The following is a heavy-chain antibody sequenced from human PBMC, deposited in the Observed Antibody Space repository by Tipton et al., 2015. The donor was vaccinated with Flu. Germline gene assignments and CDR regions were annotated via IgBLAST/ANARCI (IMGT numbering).Heavy chain of an antibody. J-gene: IGHJ6*02. Sequence: TLSLTCTVSDDSITFYYWSWVRQPPGKGLEWIGYIYSSGSTNYNPSLRGRVTISVDTSKNQLSLRLSSVTAADTAVYYSARARAPYYYYAMDVWGQGTTVTVSS. CDR2: IYSSGST. V-gene: IGHV4-59*01. CDR3: ARARAPYYYYAMDV. CDR1: DDSITFYY. D-gene: IGHD3-10*01.